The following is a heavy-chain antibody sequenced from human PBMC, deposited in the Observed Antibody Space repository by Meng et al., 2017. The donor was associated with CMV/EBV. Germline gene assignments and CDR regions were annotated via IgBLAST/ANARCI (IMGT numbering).Heavy chain of an antibody. Sequence: GESLKISCAVSGFTFSSYAMHWVRQAPGKGLEWVAFISYDGNKKKYADSVTGRFTISRDTPKDTLYLEVKSLKTDDTAICYCARDKGTGAFDYWGQGSLVTVSS. CDR2: ISYDGNKK. D-gene: IGHD7-27*01. J-gene: IGHJ4*02. CDR3: ARDKGTGAFDY. V-gene: IGHV3-30*04. CDR1: GFTFSSYA.